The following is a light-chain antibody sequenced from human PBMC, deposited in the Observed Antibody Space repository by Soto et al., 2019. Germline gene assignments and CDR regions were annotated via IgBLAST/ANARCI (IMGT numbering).Light chain of an antibody. V-gene: IGKV1-5*01. J-gene: IGKJ1*01. CDR1: QSISSW. CDR3: QQYNSYGT. CDR2: DAS. Sequence: DIQMTQSPSTLSASVGDRATITCRASQSISSWLAWYQQKPGKAPKLLIYDASSLESGVPSRFSGSGSGTEFTLTISGLQPDDFATYYCQQYNSYGTFGQGTKVEIK.